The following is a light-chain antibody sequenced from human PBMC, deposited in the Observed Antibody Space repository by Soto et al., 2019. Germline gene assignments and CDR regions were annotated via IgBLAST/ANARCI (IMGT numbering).Light chain of an antibody. J-gene: IGLJ1*01. Sequence: QSALAQPASVSGSPGQSITISCTGTSNDVGGYNLVSWYQQHPGKAPKLMIYEDTRRPSGVSNRFSGSKSGNTASLTISGLQAEDEADYYCCSYAGSSTYVFGIGTKLTVL. CDR2: EDT. CDR1: SNDVGGYNL. CDR3: CSYAGSSTYV. V-gene: IGLV2-23*01.